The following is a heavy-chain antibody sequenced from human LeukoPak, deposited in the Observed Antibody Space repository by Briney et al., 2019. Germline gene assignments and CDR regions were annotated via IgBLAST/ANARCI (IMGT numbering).Heavy chain of an antibody. CDR3: AREGMATITRDAFDI. D-gene: IGHD5-24*01. Sequence: GASVKVSCKXSGYTFTSYGISWVQQAPGQGLEWMGRISAYNGNTNCAQKLQGRVTMTTDTSTRTAYMELRSLRSDETAVYYCAREGMATITRDAFDIWGQGTMVTVSS. V-gene: IGHV1-18*01. CDR2: ISAYNGNT. CDR1: GYTFTSYG. J-gene: IGHJ3*02.